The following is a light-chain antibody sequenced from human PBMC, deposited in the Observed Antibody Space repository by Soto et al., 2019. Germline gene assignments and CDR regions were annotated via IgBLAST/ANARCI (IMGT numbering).Light chain of an antibody. CDR1: SSDVGGYNY. J-gene: IGLJ1*01. CDR3: SSYTSSSIDYV. CDR2: EVS. V-gene: IGLV2-14*01. Sequence: QSALTQPASVSGAPGQSITISCTGTSSDVGGYNYVSWYQQHPGKAPKLMIYEVSNRPSGVSNRFSGSKSGNTAPLTISGLQAEDEADYYCSSYTSSSIDYVFGTGTKVPVL.